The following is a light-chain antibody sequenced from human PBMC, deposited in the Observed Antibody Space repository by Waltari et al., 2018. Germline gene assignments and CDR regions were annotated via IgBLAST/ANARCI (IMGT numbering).Light chain of an antibody. CDR2: RNN. V-gene: IGLV1-47*01. CDR1: SSNIGSTH. Sequence: QSVLTQSPSASAAPGQRVTISCSGSSSNIGSTHVYWYQHVPGTAPKLLIYRNNQRPSGVPDRFPGSKSGTSASLAVSGLRSEDEADYYCAAWDDTLSGVVFGGGTKLTVL. CDR3: AAWDDTLSGVV. J-gene: IGLJ2*01.